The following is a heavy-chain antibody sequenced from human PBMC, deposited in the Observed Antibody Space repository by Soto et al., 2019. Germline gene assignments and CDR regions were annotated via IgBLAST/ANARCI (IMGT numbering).Heavy chain of an antibody. D-gene: IGHD5-18*01. CDR1: GGTFSSYA. CDR3: ASYRQLLQRGYYYYYGMDV. CDR2: IIPIFGTA. Sequence: QVQLVQSGAEVKKPGSSVKVPCKASGGTFSSYAISWVRQAPGQGLEWMGGIIPIFGTANYEQKFQGRVRITADESTSTAYMELSSLRSEDTAVYYCASYRQLLQRGYYYYYGMDVWGQGTTVTVSS. V-gene: IGHV1-69*01. J-gene: IGHJ6*02.